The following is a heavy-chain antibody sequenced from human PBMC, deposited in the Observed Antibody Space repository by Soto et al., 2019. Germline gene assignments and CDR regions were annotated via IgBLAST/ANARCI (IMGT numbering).Heavy chain of an antibody. CDR1: GGSISSGGYY. V-gene: IGHV4-31*03. CDR2: TYYSGST. J-gene: IGHJ6*02. CDR3: ASRGYSYGFSLGMDV. Sequence: QVQLQESGPGLVKPSQTLSLTCTVSGGSISSGGYYWSWIRQHPGKGLEWIGYTYYSGSTYYNPSLKSRVTISVDTSKNQFSLKLSSVTAADTAVYYCASRGYSYGFSLGMDVWGQGTTVTVSS. D-gene: IGHD5-18*01.